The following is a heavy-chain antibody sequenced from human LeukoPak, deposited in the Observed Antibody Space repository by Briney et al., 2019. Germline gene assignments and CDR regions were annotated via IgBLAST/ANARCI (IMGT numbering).Heavy chain of an antibody. CDR2: ISSSGSTI. D-gene: IGHD3-10*01. Sequence: PGGSLRLSCAASGFTFSSYEMNWVRQAPGKGLEWVSYISSSGSTIYYADSVKGRFTISRDNAKNSLYLQMSSLRAEDTAVYYCARTPFTTVRGVPSVFFDYWGQGTLVTVSS. CDR1: GFTFSSYE. V-gene: IGHV3-48*03. J-gene: IGHJ4*02. CDR3: ARTPFTTVRGVPSVFFDY.